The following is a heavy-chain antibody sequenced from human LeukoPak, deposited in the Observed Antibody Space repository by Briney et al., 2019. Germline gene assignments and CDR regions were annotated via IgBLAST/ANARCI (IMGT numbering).Heavy chain of an antibody. CDR3: AREAPGGGFDY. CDR1: GFTFSSYA. CDR2: IGTAGDT. D-gene: IGHD3-16*01. V-gene: IGHV3-13*01. Sequence: RPGGSQRLSCAASGFTFSSYAMHCVRQAPGKGLEWVSAIGTAGDTYYPGSVKGRFTISRENAKNSLYLQMNSLRAGDTAVYYCAREAPGGGFDYWGQGTLVTVSS. J-gene: IGHJ4*02.